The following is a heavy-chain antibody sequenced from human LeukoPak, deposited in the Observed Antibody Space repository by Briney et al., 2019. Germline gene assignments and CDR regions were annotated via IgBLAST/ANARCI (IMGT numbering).Heavy chain of an antibody. CDR1: GYIFTGYY. J-gene: IGHJ4*02. CDR2: INPESDVT. Sequence: ASVKVSCKASGYIFTGYYMHWVRQAPGQGLEWMGWINPESDVTKYAQKFQGRVTMTRDRSISTAYMELRSLRSDDTAVYYCARGRHYDILTGYDYWGQGTLVTVSS. D-gene: IGHD3-9*01. CDR3: ARGRHYDILTGYDY. V-gene: IGHV1-2*02.